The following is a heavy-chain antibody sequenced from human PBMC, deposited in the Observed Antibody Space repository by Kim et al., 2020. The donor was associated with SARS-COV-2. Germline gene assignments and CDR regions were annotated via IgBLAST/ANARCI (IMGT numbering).Heavy chain of an antibody. CDR2: IWRDGSQI. V-gene: IGHV3-33*06. D-gene: IGHD1-26*01. CDR3: AKDRYSATYSLDN. J-gene: IGHJ4*02. Sequence: GGSLRLSCAASGFTFSRYAMHWVRQAPGKGLEWVAVIWRDGSQIYYGDSMKGRFTISRDNSKNTVYLQMNSLRVEDTAVYFCAKDRYSATYSLDNWGQGT. CDR1: GFTFSRYA.